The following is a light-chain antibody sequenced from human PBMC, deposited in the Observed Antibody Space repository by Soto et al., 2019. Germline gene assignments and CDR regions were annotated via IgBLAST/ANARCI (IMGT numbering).Light chain of an antibody. CDR1: QSVSSN. V-gene: IGKV3-15*01. Sequence: EIVMTQSPATLSVSPGESATLSCRASQSVSSNLAWHQQKPGQAPRLLIYDTSIRATGVPARFSGSRSGAEFTLTISSLQSEDFAVYYCQHYVTWPLTFGGGTKVDIK. CDR2: DTS. CDR3: QHYVTWPLT. J-gene: IGKJ4*01.